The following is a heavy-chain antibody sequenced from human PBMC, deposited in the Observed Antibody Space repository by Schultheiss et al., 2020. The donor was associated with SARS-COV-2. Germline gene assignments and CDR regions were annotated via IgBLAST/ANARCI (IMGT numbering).Heavy chain of an antibody. Sequence: GGSLRLSCAASGFTFSSYAMSWVRQAPGKGLEWVSYISSSGSTIYYADSVKGRFTISRDNAKNSLYLQMNSLRAEDTAVYYCARGRTDDPESNQYYFDYWGQGTLVTVSS. D-gene: IGHD1-14*01. V-gene: IGHV3-48*04. CDR3: ARGRTDDPESNQYYFDY. CDR1: GFTFSSYA. CDR2: ISSSGSTI. J-gene: IGHJ4*02.